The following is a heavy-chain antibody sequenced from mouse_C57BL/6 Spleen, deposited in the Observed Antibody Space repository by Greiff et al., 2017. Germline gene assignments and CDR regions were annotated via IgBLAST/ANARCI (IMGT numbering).Heavy chain of an antibody. CDR1: GYAFSSSW. Sequence: QVQLQQSGPELVKPGASVKISCKASGYAFSSSWMNWVKQRPGKGLEWIGRIYPGDGDTNYNGKFKGKATLTADKSSSTAYMQLSSLTSEGSAVYFCARCLYYGSSYGYFDVWGTGTTVTVSS. J-gene: IGHJ1*03. V-gene: IGHV1-82*01. D-gene: IGHD1-1*01. CDR2: IYPGDGDT. CDR3: ARCLYYGSSYGYFDV.